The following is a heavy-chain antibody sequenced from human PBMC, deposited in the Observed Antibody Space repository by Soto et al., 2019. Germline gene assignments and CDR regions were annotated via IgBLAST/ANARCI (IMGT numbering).Heavy chain of an antibody. J-gene: IGHJ4*02. D-gene: IGHD3-16*01. CDR2: VHYSGVT. V-gene: IGHV4-59*02. CDR1: GGSVNGYY. Sequence: SETLSLTCTVSGGSVNGYYWSWIRQPPGKGLEWIGYVHYSGVTHYNPSLQSRVTMSIDTSNNRFSLRLNSVTAPDTAVYYCARAPAEYYEGRGKGTRYLDSWGQGALVTVSS. CDR3: ARAPAEYYEGRGKGTRYLDS.